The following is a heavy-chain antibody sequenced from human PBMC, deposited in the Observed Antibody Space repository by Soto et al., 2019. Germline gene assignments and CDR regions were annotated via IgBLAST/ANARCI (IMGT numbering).Heavy chain of an antibody. CDR1: GFTFSTSW. J-gene: IGHJ4*02. CDR2: INPDGSIT. Sequence: EVQLVESGGGLVQPGGSLRLSCAASGFTFSTSWMHWVRQTPGKGLVWVSHINPDGSITNYTDSAKGRFTISRDNARNTLFLEMNNVRAEDTSVYFCARDICYGGSWGQGTLVTVSS. CDR3: ARDICYGGS. V-gene: IGHV3-74*01. D-gene: IGHD2-15*01.